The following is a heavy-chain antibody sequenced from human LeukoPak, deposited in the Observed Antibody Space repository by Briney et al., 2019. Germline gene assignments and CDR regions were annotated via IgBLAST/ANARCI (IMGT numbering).Heavy chain of an antibody. CDR3: ASEIAAASEAFDI. D-gene: IGHD6-13*01. CDR1: GFTFSSYA. J-gene: IGHJ3*02. V-gene: IGHV3-30-3*01. Sequence: GRSLRLSCAASGFTFSSYAMHWVRQAPGKGLEWVAVISYDGSNKYYADSVKGRFTISRDNSKNTPYLQMNSLRAEDTAVYYCASEIAAASEAFDIWGQGTMVTVSS. CDR2: ISYDGSNK.